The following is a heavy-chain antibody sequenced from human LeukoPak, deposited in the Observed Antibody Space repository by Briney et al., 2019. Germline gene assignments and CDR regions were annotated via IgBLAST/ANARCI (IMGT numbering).Heavy chain of an antibody. CDR1: GYTFTGYY. CDR2: TNTNTEKS. V-gene: IGHV7-4-1*02. J-gene: IGHJ4*02. Sequence: GASVKVSCKASGYTFTGYYMHWVRQAPGQGLEWMGWTNTNTEKSTYAPGFTGRYVFSLDSSVNTAYLQISSLKAEDTALYYCATGGGYRFAYWGQGTLVTVSS. CDR3: ATGGGYRFAY. D-gene: IGHD6-25*01.